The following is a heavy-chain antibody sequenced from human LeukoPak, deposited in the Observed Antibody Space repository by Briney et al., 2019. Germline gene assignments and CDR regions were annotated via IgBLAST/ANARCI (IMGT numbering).Heavy chain of an antibody. Sequence: GGSLRLSCVGSGFTFSSYDMTWVRQAPGKGLEWVANINPDGDGMRFVDSVKGRFTMSRDNAQSSLHLQMNSLRVEDTAFYYCAAWTDRGYSYWGQGVLVTVSS. CDR1: GFTFSSYD. CDR2: INPDGDGM. D-gene: IGHD5-12*01. CDR3: AAWTDRGYSY. J-gene: IGHJ4*02. V-gene: IGHV3-7*01.